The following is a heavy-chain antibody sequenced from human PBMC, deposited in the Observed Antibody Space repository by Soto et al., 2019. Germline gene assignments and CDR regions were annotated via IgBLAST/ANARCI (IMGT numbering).Heavy chain of an antibody. CDR3: ATDSRNVGIGYFDS. D-gene: IGHD1-26*01. J-gene: IGHJ4*02. V-gene: IGHV3-53*01. Sequence: GGSLRLSCAASGFKVGSSYVTWVRQAPGEGLEWVSVIVSGGSTHYADSVTGRFTVSRDVSNNTVYLHMSSLRAEDTAVYFCATDSRNVGIGYFDSWGLGTLVTRLL. CDR1: GFKVGSSY. CDR2: IVSGGST.